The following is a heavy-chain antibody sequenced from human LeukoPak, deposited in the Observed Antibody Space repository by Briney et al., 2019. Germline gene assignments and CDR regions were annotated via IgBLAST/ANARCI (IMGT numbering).Heavy chain of an antibody. D-gene: IGHD1-26*01. CDR3: AKRGAYEPGGMRWELQGYYFDY. Sequence: PGRSLRLSCAASGFTFSSYAMHWVRQAPGKGLEWVAVISYDGSNKYYADSVKGRFTISRDNSKNTLYLQMNSLRAEDTAVYYCAKRGAYEPGGMRWELQGYYFDYWGQGTLVTVSS. V-gene: IGHV3-30-3*02. CDR2: ISYDGSNK. CDR1: GFTFSSYA. J-gene: IGHJ4*02.